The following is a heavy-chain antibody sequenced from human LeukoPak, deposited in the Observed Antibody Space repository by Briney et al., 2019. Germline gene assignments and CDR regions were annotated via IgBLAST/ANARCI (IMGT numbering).Heavy chain of an antibody. D-gene: IGHD3-3*01. J-gene: IGHJ5*02. CDR1: GFTFNNYN. Sequence: SGGSLRLSCAASGFTFNNYNMNWVRQAPGKALEWVSSITSSGTYIFYADSVKGRFTISRDNAKNTLYLQMNSLRAEDTAVYYCARGDTIFPNWFDPWGQGTLVTVSS. CDR3: ARGDTIFPNWFDP. V-gene: IGHV3-21*01. CDR2: ITSSGTYI.